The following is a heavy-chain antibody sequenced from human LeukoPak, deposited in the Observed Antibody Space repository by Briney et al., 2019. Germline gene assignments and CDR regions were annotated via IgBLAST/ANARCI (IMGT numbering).Heavy chain of an antibody. Sequence: SETLSLTCTVSGGSINSFYWTWIRQPAGKGLEWIGRIYSSGGTNFNPSLKSRVTMSVDTSKNQFSLRLSSVTAADTAAYYCARGLSVGRGVNKLYYFDYWGQGPLVTVSS. CDR2: IYSSGGT. J-gene: IGHJ4*02. V-gene: IGHV4-4*07. CDR3: ARGLSVGRGVNKLYYFDY. D-gene: IGHD3-10*01. CDR1: GGSINSFY.